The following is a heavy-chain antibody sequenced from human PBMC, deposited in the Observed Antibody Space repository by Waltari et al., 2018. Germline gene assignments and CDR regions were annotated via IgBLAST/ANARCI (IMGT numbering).Heavy chain of an antibody. V-gene: IGHV4-4*07. CDR2: LYTSGSI. CDR1: GGSISSSY. CDR3: ARGTVVPNSYYYYIDV. D-gene: IGHD2-2*01. Sequence: QVQLQESGPGLVKPSETLSLTCTVTGGSISSSYWTWIRQPAGKGLEWIVRLYTSGSINYNPSLKSRVTMSVDTSKNQFSLKLSSVTAADTAVYYCARGTVVPNSYYYYIDVWGRGTTVTISS. J-gene: IGHJ6*03.